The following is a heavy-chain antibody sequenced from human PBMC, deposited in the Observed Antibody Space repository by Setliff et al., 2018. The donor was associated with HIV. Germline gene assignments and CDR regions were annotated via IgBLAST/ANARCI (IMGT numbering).Heavy chain of an antibody. J-gene: IGHJ6*03. CDR3: ARGRSRWTYYNYYYMDV. CDR2: IYHSGST. CDR1: GYSISSGYY. D-gene: IGHD6-13*01. V-gene: IGHV4-38-2*01. Sequence: SETLSLTCAVSGYSISSGYYWGWIRQPPGKGLEWIGSIYHSGSTSYNPSLKSRVTISVDTSKNQFSLKLSSVTAADTAVYYCARGRSRWTYYNYYYMDVWGKGTTVTVSS.